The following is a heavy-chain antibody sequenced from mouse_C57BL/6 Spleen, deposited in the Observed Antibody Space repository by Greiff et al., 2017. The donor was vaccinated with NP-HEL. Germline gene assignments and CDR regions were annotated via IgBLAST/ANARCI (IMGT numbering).Heavy chain of an antibody. CDR2: ISSGSSTI. J-gene: IGHJ4*01. Sequence: EVQLVESGGGLVKPGGSLKLSCAASGFTFSDYGMHWVRQAPEKGLEWVAYISSGSSTIYYADTVKGRFTISRDNAKNTLFLQMTSLRSEDTAMYYCARRRNSYAMDYWGQGTSVTVSS. CDR3: ARRRNSYAMDY. CDR1: GFTFSDYG. D-gene: IGHD2-1*01. V-gene: IGHV5-17*01.